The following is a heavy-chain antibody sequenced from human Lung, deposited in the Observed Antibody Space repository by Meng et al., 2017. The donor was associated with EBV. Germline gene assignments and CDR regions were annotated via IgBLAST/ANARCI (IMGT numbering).Heavy chain of an antibody. CDR2: ISAYNGNT. J-gene: IGHJ4*02. D-gene: IGHD1-26*01. CDR3: ARVEVGITSGDY. V-gene: IGHV1-18*01. Sequence: QAQLCLPEGEVKKPGASLKGSCKASGYTFTNYGITWVRQAPGQGLEWMGWISAYNGNTNYAQTLQGRVTMTTDTSTSTAYMELRSLRSDDTAVYYCARVEVGITSGDYWGQGTLVTVSS. CDR1: GYTFTNYG.